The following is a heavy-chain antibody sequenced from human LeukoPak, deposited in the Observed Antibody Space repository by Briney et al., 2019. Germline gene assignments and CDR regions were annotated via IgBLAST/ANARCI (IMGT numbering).Heavy chain of an antibody. J-gene: IGHJ6*03. CDR1: GGTFSSYA. D-gene: IGHD2-2*01. Sequence: SVKVSCKASGGTFSSYAISWVRQAPGQGLEWMGGIIPIFGTANYAQKFQGRVTITTDESTSTAYMELSSLRSEDTAVYYCARGGYCSSTSCYYYYYYYMDVWGKGTTVTVSS. CDR3: ARGGYCSSTSCYYYYYYYMDV. V-gene: IGHV1-69*05. CDR2: IIPIFGTA.